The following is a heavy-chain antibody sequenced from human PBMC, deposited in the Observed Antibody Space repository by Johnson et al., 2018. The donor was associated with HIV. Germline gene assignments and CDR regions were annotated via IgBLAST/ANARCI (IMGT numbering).Heavy chain of an antibody. CDR2: ITHDGSDK. CDR1: GFTFSSYW. D-gene: IGHD3-3*01. V-gene: IGHV3-7*01. J-gene: IGHJ3*02. Sequence: VQLVESGGGLVQPGGSLRLSCAASGFTFSSYWMSWVRQAPGKGLEWVANITHDGSDKYYVDSVKGRFTISRDNAKNSLYLQMNSLRAEDTAVYYWARVRFAGITIFGWDDAFDIWGQGTMVTVSS. CDR3: ARVRFAGITIFGWDDAFDI.